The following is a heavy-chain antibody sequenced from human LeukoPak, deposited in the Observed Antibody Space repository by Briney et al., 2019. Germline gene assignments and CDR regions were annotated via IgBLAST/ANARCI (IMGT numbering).Heavy chain of an antibody. CDR1: GFTFSSYA. D-gene: IGHD5-18*01. Sequence: PGGSLRLSCAASGFTFSSYAMSWVRQAPGKGLEWVSAISGSGGSTYYADSVKGRFTISRDNSKNTLYLQMNSLRAEDTAVYYCAKPRGYSYGPYDAFDIWGQGTMVTVSS. V-gene: IGHV3-23*01. CDR3: AKPRGYSYGPYDAFDI. CDR2: ISGSGGST. J-gene: IGHJ3*02.